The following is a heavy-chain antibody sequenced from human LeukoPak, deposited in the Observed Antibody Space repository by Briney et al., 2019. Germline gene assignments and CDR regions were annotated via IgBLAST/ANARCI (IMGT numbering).Heavy chain of an antibody. CDR3: ARDRDPSSPYDAFDI. D-gene: IGHD3-10*01. Sequence: ASVKVSCKASGYTFTSYGISWVRQAPGQGLEWMGWISAYNGNTNYAQKFQGRVTVTRDTSLSTAYMELSRLRSDDTAVYYCARDRDPSSPYDAFDIWGQGTMVTVSS. CDR1: GYTFTSYG. V-gene: IGHV1-18*01. J-gene: IGHJ3*02. CDR2: ISAYNGNT.